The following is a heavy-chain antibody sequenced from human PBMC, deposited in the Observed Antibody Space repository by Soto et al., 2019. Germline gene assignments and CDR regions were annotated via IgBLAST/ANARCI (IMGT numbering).Heavy chain of an antibody. CDR3: ARQGPNYYDSSGYSGDFDY. CDR2: IYPGDSDT. Sequence: GESLKISCKGSGYSFTSYWIGWVRQMPGKGLEWMGIIYPGDSDTRYSPSFQGQVTISADKSISTAYLQWSSLKASDTAMYYCARQGPNYYDSSGYSGDFDYWRQRPLVTVCS. V-gene: IGHV5-51*01. J-gene: IGHJ4*02. D-gene: IGHD3-22*01. CDR1: GYSFTSYW.